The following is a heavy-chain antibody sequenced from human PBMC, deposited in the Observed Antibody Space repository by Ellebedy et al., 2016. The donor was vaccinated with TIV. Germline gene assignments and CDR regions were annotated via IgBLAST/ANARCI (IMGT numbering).Heavy chain of an antibody. CDR3: ARGLSSTSRFDY. CDR2: ISGSGEIT. D-gene: IGHD2-2*01. Sequence: GESLKISXAASGFTFSSYAMSWVRQAPGKGLEWVSAISGSGEITYYADSVKGRFTISRDNSKNTLYLQMNSLRAEDTAVYYSARGLSSTSRFDYWGQGTLVTVSS. CDR1: GFTFSSYA. J-gene: IGHJ4*02. V-gene: IGHV3-23*01.